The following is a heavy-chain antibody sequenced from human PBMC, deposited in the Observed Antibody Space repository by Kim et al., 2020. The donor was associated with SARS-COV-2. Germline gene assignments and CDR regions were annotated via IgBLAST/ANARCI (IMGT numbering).Heavy chain of an antibody. CDR3: ASRKVRGVIIDAFDI. CDR1: GGSFSGYY. V-gene: IGHV4-34*01. CDR2: INHSGST. J-gene: IGHJ3*02. Sequence: SETLSLTCAVYGGSFSGYYWSWIRQPPGKGLEWIGEINHSGSTNYNPSLKSRVTISVDTSKNQFSLKLSSVTAADTAVYYCASRKVRGVIIDAFDIWGQVTMVTVSS. D-gene: IGHD3-10*01.